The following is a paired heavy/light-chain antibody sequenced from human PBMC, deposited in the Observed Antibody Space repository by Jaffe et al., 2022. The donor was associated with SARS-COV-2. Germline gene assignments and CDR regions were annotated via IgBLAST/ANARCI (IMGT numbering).Light chain of an antibody. V-gene: IGKV2D-29*01. CDR3: MHSIELPRT. CDR1: QSLLHGNGKTY. CDR2: ELS. J-gene: IGKJ2*01. Sequence: DIVMTQTPLSLSVTPGQPASISCKSSQSLLHGNGKTYLYWYRQKPGQPPQLLIYELSNRFSGVPDRFSGGGSGTDFTLEISRVEAEDVGVYYCMHSIELPRTFGQGTKLEIK.
Heavy chain of an antibody. CDR3: AREHSNGQQWLVFDY. D-gene: IGHD6-19*01. CDR2: FYSSGST. V-gene: IGHV4-61*02. Sequence: QVQLQESGPGLVKPSQTLSLTCTVSGDSISSGDQYWSWIRQPAGKELEWIGRFYSSGSTSYNPSLKSRVTISRDTSKNQFSLNLSSVTAADTAVYYCAREHSNGQQWLVFDYWGQGTLVTVSS. CDR1: GDSISSGDQY. J-gene: IGHJ4*02.